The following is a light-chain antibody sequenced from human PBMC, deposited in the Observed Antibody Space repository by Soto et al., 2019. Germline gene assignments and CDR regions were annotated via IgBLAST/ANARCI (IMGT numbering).Light chain of an antibody. V-gene: IGKV1-27*01. CDR3: QNYNSAPFT. CDR1: QGVSNF. Sequence: DIQMTQSPSSLSASVGDRVTITCRASQGVSNFLAWYQQKPGKVPKLLIYAASTLQSGVSSRFSGSGSGTDFTLTISSLQPEDVATYYCQNYNSAPFTFGPGTKVDIK. CDR2: AAS. J-gene: IGKJ3*01.